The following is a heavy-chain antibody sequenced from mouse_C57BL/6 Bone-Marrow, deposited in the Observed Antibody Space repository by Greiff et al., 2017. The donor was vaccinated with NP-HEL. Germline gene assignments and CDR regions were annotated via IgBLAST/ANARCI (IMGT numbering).Heavy chain of an antibody. CDR3: ARAYYDYLYAMDY. CDR1: GFTFSSYA. D-gene: IGHD2-4*01. V-gene: IGHV5-4*01. J-gene: IGHJ4*01. Sequence: EVHLVESGGGLVKPGGSLKLSCAASGFTFSSYAMSWVRQTPEKRLEWVATISDGGSYTYYPDNVKGRFTISRDNAKNNLYLQMSHLKSEDTAMYYCARAYYDYLYAMDYWGQGTSVTVSS. CDR2: ISDGGSYT.